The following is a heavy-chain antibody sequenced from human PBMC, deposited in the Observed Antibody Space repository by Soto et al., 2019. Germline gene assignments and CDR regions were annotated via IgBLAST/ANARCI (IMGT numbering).Heavy chain of an antibody. CDR2: IYYSGST. CDR3: ARAAHDILTGSYGMDV. J-gene: IGHJ6*02. D-gene: IGHD3-9*01. Sequence: PSETLSLTCTVSGGSISSYYWSWIRQPPGKGLERIGYIYYSGSTNYNPSLKSRVTISVDTSKNQFSLKLSSVTAADTAVYYCARAAHDILTGSYGMDVWGQGTTVTVSS. CDR1: GGSISSYY. V-gene: IGHV4-59*01.